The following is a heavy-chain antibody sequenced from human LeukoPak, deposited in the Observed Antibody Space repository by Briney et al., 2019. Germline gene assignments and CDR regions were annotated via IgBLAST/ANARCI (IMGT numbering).Heavy chain of an antibody. Sequence: PGGSLRLSCAASGFTFSTYWMHWVRQAPGKGLVWVSLINRGGSSTSYADSVKGRFTISRDNAKNSLYLQMNSLRAEDTAVYYCARDRVEMATIRRGAFDYWGQGTLVTVSS. CDR2: INRGGSST. D-gene: IGHD5-24*01. V-gene: IGHV3-74*01. CDR1: GFTFSTYW. J-gene: IGHJ4*02. CDR3: ARDRVEMATIRRGAFDY.